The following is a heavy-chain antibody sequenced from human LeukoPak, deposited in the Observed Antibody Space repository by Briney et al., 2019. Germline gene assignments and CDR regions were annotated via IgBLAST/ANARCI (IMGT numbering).Heavy chain of an antibody. J-gene: IGHJ4*02. D-gene: IGHD6-19*01. CDR2: INHSGST. V-gene: IGHV4-34*01. CDR1: GGSFSGYY. CDR3: ATHLAVTGRIDY. Sequence: SETLSLTCAVYGGSFSGYYWSWIRQPPGKGLEWIGEINHSGSTNYNPSLKSRVTISVDTSKNQFILRLSSVTAADTAVHYCATHLAVTGRIDYWGQGTLVTVSS.